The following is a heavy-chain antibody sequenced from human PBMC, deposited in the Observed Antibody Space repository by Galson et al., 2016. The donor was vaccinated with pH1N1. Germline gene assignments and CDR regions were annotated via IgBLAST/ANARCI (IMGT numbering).Heavy chain of an antibody. CDR3: ARDQNWNLDY. CDR2: ISTSMGNT. J-gene: IGHJ4*02. V-gene: IGHV1-18*01. D-gene: IGHD1-1*01. CDR1: GYTFTTFG. Sequence: SVKVSCKASGYTFTTFGISWVRQAPGKGLEWLGWISTSMGNTKNAQRLLDRVTMTRDTSTSTVFMELTSLRSDDTAIYYCARDQNWNLDYWGQGTLVTVSS.